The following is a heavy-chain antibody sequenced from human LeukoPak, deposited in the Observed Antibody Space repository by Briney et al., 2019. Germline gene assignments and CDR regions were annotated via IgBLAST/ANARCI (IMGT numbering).Heavy chain of an antibody. CDR1: GFTFSDYY. D-gene: IGHD3-10*01. CDR2: IKGDETDI. CDR3: VRNMVREVVYFDD. Sequence: RSGGSLRLSCAASGFTFSDYYMSWIRQAPGKGLVWVSRIKGDETDINYADSVRGRFTISRDNAKNTLYLQMNSLRVEDTAVYYCVRNMVREVVYFDDWGQGTLVTVSS. J-gene: IGHJ4*02. V-gene: IGHV3-74*01.